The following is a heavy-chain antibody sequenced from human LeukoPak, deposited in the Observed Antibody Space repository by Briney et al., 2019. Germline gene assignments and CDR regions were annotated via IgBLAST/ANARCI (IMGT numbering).Heavy chain of an antibody. CDR3: ARQNTMVLGVIDY. CDR1: GYSFTSYW. D-gene: IGHD3-10*01. Sequence: GESLKISCKASGYSFTSYWIGWVRQMPGKGLEWMGIIYPGDSDTRYSPSFQGQVTISADKSISTAYLQWSSLKASDTAMYYCARQNTMVLGVIDYWGQGTLVTVSS. CDR2: IYPGDSDT. J-gene: IGHJ4*02. V-gene: IGHV5-51*01.